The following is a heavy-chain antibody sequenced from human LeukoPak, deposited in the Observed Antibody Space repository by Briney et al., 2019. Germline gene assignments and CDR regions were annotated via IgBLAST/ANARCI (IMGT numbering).Heavy chain of an antibody. D-gene: IGHD3-9*01. J-gene: IGHJ4*02. CDR2: INPNSGGT. CDR1: GYTFTGYY. V-gene: IGHV1-2*02. CDR3: ATQLRYFDWLLY. Sequence: ASVKVSCKASGYTFTGYYMHWVRQAPGQGLEWMGWINPNSGGTNYAQKFQGRVTMTRDTSISTAYMELSRLRSDDTAAYYCATQLRYFDWLLYWGQGTLVTVSS.